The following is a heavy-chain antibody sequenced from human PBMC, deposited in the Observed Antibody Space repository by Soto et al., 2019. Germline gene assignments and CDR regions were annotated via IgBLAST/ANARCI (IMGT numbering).Heavy chain of an antibody. V-gene: IGHV1-18*01. Sequence: ASVKVSCKASGYTFTSYGISWVRQAPGQGLERMGWISAYNGNTNYAQKLQGRVTMTTDTSTSTAYMELRSLRSDDTAVYYCARASNENDYGDYYYYYYMDVWGKGTTVTVSS. CDR1: GYTFTSYG. D-gene: IGHD4-17*01. CDR3: ARASNENDYGDYYYYYYMDV. J-gene: IGHJ6*03. CDR2: ISAYNGNT.